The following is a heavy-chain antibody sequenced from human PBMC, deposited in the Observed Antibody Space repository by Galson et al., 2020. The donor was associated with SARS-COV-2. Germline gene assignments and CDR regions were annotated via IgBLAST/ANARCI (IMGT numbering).Heavy chain of an antibody. V-gene: IGHV1-69*13. Sequence: SVKVSCKASGGTFSSYAISWVRQAPGQGLEWMGGIIPIFGTANYAQKFQGRVTITADESTSTAYMELSSLRPEDTAVYYCARYGALGYCSSTSCPDIWFDSWGQVTLVTVSS. J-gene: IGHJ5*01. CDR1: GGTFSSYA. D-gene: IGHD2-2*01. CDR2: IIPIFGTA. CDR3: ARYGALGYCSSTSCPDIWFDS.